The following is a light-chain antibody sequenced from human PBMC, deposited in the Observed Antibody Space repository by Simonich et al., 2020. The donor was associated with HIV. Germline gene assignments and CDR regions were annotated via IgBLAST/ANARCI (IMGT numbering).Light chain of an antibody. Sequence: QSALTQPASVSGSPGQSITISCTGTSSDVGSYNLVSWYQQFPGKAPKLIINEGNKRPSGVSNLFSGSKSGNTASLTISGLQAEDEADYYCCSYAGSSTLVFGGGTKLTVL. CDR3: CSYAGSSTLV. CDR1: SSDVGSYNL. J-gene: IGLJ3*02. V-gene: IGLV2-23*01. CDR2: EGN.